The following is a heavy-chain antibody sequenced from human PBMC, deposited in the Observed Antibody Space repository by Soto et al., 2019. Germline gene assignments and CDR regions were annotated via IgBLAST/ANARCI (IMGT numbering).Heavy chain of an antibody. V-gene: IGHV1-69*13. J-gene: IGHJ4*02. CDR3: ARGYCSGGSCYHSPTGY. CDR2: IIPIFGTA. Sequence: SVKVSCKASGGTFSSYAISWVRQAPGQGLEWMGGIIPIFGTANYAQKFQGRVTITADESTSTAYMELSSLRSEDTAVYYCARGYCSGGSCYHSPTGYWGQGTLVTVSS. CDR1: GGTFSSYA. D-gene: IGHD2-15*01.